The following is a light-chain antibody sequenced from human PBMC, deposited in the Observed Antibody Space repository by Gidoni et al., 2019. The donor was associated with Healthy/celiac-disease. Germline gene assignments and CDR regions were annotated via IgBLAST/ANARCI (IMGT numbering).Light chain of an antibody. CDR3: QQYNSYSWT. J-gene: IGKJ1*01. CDR1: QSISSW. V-gene: IGKV1-5*01. CDR2: DAS. Sequence: DIQMTQSPSTLSASVGDRVTITCRASQSISSWLAWYQQKPGKAPQLLIYDASSLESGGPSRFSGSGSGTEFTLTICSLQPDDFATYYCQQYNSYSWTFGQGTKVEIK.